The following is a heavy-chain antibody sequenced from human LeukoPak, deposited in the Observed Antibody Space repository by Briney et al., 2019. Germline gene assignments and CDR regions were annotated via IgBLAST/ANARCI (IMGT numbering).Heavy chain of an antibody. D-gene: IGHD1-26*01. CDR2: IYSSGST. J-gene: IGHJ4*02. CDR3: AKSGGYGLIDY. V-gene: IGHV4-39*01. CDR1: GASISGSGYY. Sequence: TSETLSLTCTVSGASISGSGYYWGWIRQPPGKGLEWIVSIYSSGSTYYNASLQSRVTISIETSKNQISLRLSSVTAADTAMYYCAKSGGYGLIDYWGQGTLVTVSS.